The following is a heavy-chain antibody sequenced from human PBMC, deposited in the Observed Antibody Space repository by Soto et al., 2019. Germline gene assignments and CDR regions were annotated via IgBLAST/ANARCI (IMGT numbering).Heavy chain of an antibody. Sequence: EVQLVESGGGLVQPGGSLRLSCAASGLTFSSYWMHWVRQAPGKGLVCVSRIKSDGSSTSYADSVKGRFTISRDNAKNTLYLQMNSLRAEDTAVYYCALSHTVTTDYWGQGTLVTVSS. CDR1: GLTFSSYW. J-gene: IGHJ4*02. CDR2: IKSDGSST. V-gene: IGHV3-74*01. CDR3: ALSHTVTTDY. D-gene: IGHD4-17*01.